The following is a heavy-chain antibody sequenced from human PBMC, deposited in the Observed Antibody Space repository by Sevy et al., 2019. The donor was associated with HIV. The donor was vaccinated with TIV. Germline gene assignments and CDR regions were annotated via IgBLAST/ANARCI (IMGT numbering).Heavy chain of an antibody. CDR1: GDSIISSHW. Sequence: SETLSLTCTVSGDSIISSHWWRWFRQTPGKGLEWIGDMYHHGTTNYNPSLKTRVIISVDKSKNQFFLKLTSVTAADTAVYYCAAAAGKDILGYYFDSWGQGSSVTVSS. D-gene: IGHD2-21*01. J-gene: IGHJ4*02. CDR3: AAAAGKDILGYYFDS. V-gene: IGHV4-4*02. CDR2: MYHHGTT.